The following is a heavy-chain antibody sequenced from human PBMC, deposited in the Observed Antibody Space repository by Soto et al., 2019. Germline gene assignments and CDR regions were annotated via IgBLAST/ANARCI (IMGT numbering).Heavy chain of an antibody. CDR3: ARGPMVYAISPNWFDP. Sequence: QVQLVQSGAEVKKPGSSVKVSCKASGGTFSSYAISWVRQAPGQGLEWMGGLIPIFGTANYAQKFQGRVTITADESTSTAYMELSSLRSEDTAVYYCARGPMVYAISPNWFDPWGQGTLVTVSS. CDR2: LIPIFGTA. J-gene: IGHJ5*02. CDR1: GGTFSSYA. D-gene: IGHD2-8*01. V-gene: IGHV1-69*01.